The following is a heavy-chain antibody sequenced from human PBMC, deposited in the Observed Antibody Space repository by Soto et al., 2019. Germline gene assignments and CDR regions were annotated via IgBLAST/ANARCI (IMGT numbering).Heavy chain of an antibody. D-gene: IGHD6-25*01. CDR3: ARGGVAARKGRWFDP. V-gene: IGHV4-59*01. Sequence: QVQLQESGPGLVKPSETLSLTCTVSGGSISSYYWGWIRQPPGKGLEWFGYIHYSGSTNYNPSLRSRVTISVDTPKNQFSLKVNSMIAADTAIYYCARGGVAARKGRWFDPWGQGTLVTVSS. CDR1: GGSISSYY. CDR2: IHYSGST. J-gene: IGHJ5*02.